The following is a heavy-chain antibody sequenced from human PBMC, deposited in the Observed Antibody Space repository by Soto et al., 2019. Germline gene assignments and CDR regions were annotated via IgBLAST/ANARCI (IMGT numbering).Heavy chain of an antibody. CDR1: GGSISNSNYY. Sequence: PSETLSLTCTVSGGSISNSNYYWGWIRQPPGKGLEWIGSIYYTGNTYYNPSLKSRVTISVDTSKNQFSLKLGSVTAADTAVYFCEIHSIWLLLSDYWGQGTLVT. CDR3: EIHSIWLLLSDY. CDR2: IYYTGNT. J-gene: IGHJ4*02. D-gene: IGHD3-22*01. V-gene: IGHV4-39*01.